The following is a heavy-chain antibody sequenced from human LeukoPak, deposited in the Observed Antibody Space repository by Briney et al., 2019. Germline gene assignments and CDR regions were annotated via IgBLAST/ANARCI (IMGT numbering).Heavy chain of an antibody. CDR1: GVSITSGRYY. CDR2: VSYSGST. V-gene: IGHV4-31*03. J-gene: IGHJ5*02. CDR3: ARDPRGDITGTTFDR. Sequence: SETLSLTCTLSGVSITSGRYYWTWIRQHPQRGLEWIGYVSYSGSTNYNSSLKSRLTISADTSKNQFYLRLTSVTAADTAVYYCARDPRGDITGTTFDRWGQGTLVTVSS. D-gene: IGHD1-20*01.